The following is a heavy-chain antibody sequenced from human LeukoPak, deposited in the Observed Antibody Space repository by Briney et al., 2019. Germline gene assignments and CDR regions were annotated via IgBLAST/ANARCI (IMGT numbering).Heavy chain of an antibody. CDR1: GYTFTTYG. D-gene: IGHD3-9*01. V-gene: IGHV1-46*01. CDR3: ATILVVNPH. CDR2: INPSGGTT. J-gene: IGHJ4*02. Sequence: ASVKVSCKASGYTFTTYGISWVRQAPGQGLEWMGIINPSGGTTSYAQKFQGRVTMTRDTSTSTVYMELSSLRSEDTAVYYCATILVVNPHWGQGTLVTVSS.